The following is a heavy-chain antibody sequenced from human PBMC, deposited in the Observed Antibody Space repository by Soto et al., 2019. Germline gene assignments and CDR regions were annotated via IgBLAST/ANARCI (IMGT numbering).Heavy chain of an antibody. CDR2: ISGSGGST. V-gene: IGHV3-23*01. CDR3: AKESTYCGGDCQNLYYFDY. Sequence: PGGSLRLSCAVSGFTFSNYAMSWVRQAPGKGLEWVSAISGSGGSTYYADSVKGRFTISRDKSKNTVYLQMNSLRTEDTAVYYCAKESTYCGGDCQNLYYFDYRGKGTLVTVSS. D-gene: IGHD2-21*02. CDR1: GFTFSNYA. J-gene: IGHJ4*02.